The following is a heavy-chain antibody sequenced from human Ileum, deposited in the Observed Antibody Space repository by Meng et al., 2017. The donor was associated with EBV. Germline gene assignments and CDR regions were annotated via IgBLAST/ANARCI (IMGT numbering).Heavy chain of an antibody. CDR3: ARDLNAGPSGNRFDP. CDR2: IYSGGST. V-gene: IGHV3-53*01. Sequence: VELGGGLCRAGGSLRHSCAASGSTVTSNYTSWVRQAPGKGLEWVSVIYSGGSTYYADSVKGRFTISRDNSKNTVSLQMNSLKGEDTAVYYCARDLNAGPSGNRFDPWGQGTLVTVSS. D-gene: IGHD6-25*01. J-gene: IGHJ5*02. CDR1: GSTVTSNY.